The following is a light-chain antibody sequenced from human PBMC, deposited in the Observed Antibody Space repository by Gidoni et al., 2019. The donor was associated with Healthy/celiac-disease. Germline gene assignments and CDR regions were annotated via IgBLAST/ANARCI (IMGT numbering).Light chain of an antibody. V-gene: IGKV3-20*01. Sequence: EIVLTQSPGTLSLFPGERATLSCRASQSVSSSYLAWYQQKPGQAPRLLIYGASSRATGIPDTFSGSGSGTDFTLTISRLEPEDFAVYYCQQYGSSPRTFGQGTKVEIK. J-gene: IGKJ1*01. CDR3: QQYGSSPRT. CDR2: GAS. CDR1: QSVSSSY.